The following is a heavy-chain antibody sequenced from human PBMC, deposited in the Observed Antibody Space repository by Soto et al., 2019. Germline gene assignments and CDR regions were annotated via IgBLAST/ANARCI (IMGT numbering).Heavy chain of an antibody. V-gene: IGHV3-74*01. CDR2: TKSDGSGT. J-gene: IGHJ6*01. Sequence: EVQLVESGGGLLQTGGSLTLSCTASGFTFSNYWMHWVRQAPGKGLVWVSRTKSDGSGTSSTDSVKGRFTISRDNAYNALDLQMSNLRAEDAAVYYCARGGFDYGPGRMDGWGKGSTVIVSS. CDR3: ARGGFDYGPGRMDG. CDR1: GFTFSNYW. D-gene: IGHD3-10*01.